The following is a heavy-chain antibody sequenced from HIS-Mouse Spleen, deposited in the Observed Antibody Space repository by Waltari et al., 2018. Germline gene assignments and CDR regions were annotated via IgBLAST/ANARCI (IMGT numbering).Heavy chain of an antibody. CDR3: AREIPYSSSWYDWYFDL. D-gene: IGHD6-13*01. J-gene: IGHJ2*01. CDR1: GGSISSSSYY. CDR2: VNYSGRA. Sequence: QLQLQESGTGLVKPSETLSLTCTVSGGSISSSSYYWGWTRQPPGKGLEWIGSVNYSGRANHTRSLKSRLTIAVDTSKNQFAPMLSAVTAADTAVYYCAREIPYSSSWYDWYFDLWGRGTMVTVSA. V-gene: IGHV4-39*07.